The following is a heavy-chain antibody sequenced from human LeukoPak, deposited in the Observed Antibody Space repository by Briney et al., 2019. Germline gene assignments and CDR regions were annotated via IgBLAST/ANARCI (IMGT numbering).Heavy chain of an antibody. CDR1: GFTFSSYS. Sequence: GGSQRLSCAPSGFTFSSYSMNWVRQAPGKGLEWVSSISSSSSYIYYADSVKGRFTISRDNAKNSLYLQMNSLRAEDTAVYYCARDPVGAVAGTGYWGQGTLVTVSS. J-gene: IGHJ4*02. CDR3: ARDPVGAVAGTGY. D-gene: IGHD6-19*01. V-gene: IGHV3-21*01. CDR2: ISSSSSYI.